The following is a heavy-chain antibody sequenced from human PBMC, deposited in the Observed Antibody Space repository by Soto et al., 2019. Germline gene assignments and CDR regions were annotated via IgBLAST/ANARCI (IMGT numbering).Heavy chain of an antibody. CDR1: GYTFTSYY. CDR3: ARVFGVYYDSSGQDY. Sequence: ASVKVSCTASGYTFTSYYMHWVRQAPGQGLEWMGIINPSGGSTSYAQKFQGRVTMTRDTSTSTVYMELSSLRSEDTAVYYCARVFGVYYDSSGQDYWGQGTLVTVSS. CDR2: INPSGGST. J-gene: IGHJ4*02. V-gene: IGHV1-46*01. D-gene: IGHD3-22*01.